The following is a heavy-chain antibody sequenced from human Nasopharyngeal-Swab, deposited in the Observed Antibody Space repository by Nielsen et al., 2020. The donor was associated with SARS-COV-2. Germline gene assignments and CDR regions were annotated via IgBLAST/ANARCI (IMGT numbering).Heavy chain of an antibody. D-gene: IGHD4-17*01. V-gene: IGHV3-48*02. CDR1: GFTFSSYG. CDR3: ARGGGPYGDYRDY. J-gene: IGHJ4*02. CDR2: INRNGGTR. Sequence: GGSLSLSCAVSGFTFSSYGLYWVRQAPGKGLEWISHINRNGGTRYYADSVKGRVTIFSDDAKNSLHLQMNSLRDEDTAVYYCARGGGPYGDYRDYWGQGTLVTVSS.